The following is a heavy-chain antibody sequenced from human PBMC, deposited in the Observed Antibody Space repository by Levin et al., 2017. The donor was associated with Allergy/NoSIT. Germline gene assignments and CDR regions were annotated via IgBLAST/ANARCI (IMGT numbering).Heavy chain of an antibody. CDR1: GGSISSSSYY. V-gene: IGHV4-39*01. CDR2: IYYSGST. J-gene: IGHJ3*02. Sequence: SETLSLTCTVSGGSISSSSYYWGWIRQPPGTGLEWIGSIYYSGSTYYNPSLKSRVTISVDTSKNQFSLKLSSVTAADTAVYYCARQGFGESHDAFDIWGQGTMVTVSS. D-gene: IGHD3-10*01. CDR3: ARQGFGESHDAFDI.